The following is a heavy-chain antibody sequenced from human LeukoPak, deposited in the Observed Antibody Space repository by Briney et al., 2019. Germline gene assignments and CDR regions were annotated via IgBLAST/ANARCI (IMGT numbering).Heavy chain of an antibody. D-gene: IGHD5-24*01. J-gene: IGHJ4*02. V-gene: IGHV4-39*02. CDR1: GGSISSSSYY. Sequence: PSETLSLTCTVSGGSISSSSYYWGWIRQPPGKGLEWIGSIYYSGSTYYNPSLKSRVTISVDTSKNQFSLKLSSVTAADTAVYYCAGEPASIMATITPPNTFDYWGQGTLVTVSS. CDR2: IYYSGST. CDR3: AGEPASIMATITPPNTFDY.